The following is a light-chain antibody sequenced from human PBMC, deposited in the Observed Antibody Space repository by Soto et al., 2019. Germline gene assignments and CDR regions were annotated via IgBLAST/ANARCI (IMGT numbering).Light chain of an antibody. CDR2: KAS. CDR3: QHYNAYSRT. V-gene: IGKV1-5*03. CDR1: QSIDTS. J-gene: IGKJ1*01. Sequence: DIQMTQSPSTLSASIGDRVTITCRASQSIDTSLAWYQQKPGKAPKLLIYKASSLQGGVPSRFSGSGSGTEFTLTISSLQPDDFATYSCQHYNAYSRTFGQGTKVEVK.